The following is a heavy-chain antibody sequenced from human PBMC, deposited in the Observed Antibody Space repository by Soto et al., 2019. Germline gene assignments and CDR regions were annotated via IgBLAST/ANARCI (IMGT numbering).Heavy chain of an antibody. CDR1: GDSISSSY. V-gene: IGHV4-59*01. D-gene: IGHD5-12*01. CDR3: AKGAGRDGYNTA. Sequence: QVQLQQSGPGLMKPSETLSLTCTVSGDSISSSYWSWFRQPPGKGLEYIGYIFYTGITNYNPSLKSRVTISMDTSKNQFSLNLSSVTAADTAVYYCAKGAGRDGYNTARGQGTLVTVSA. CDR2: IFYTGIT. J-gene: IGHJ4*02.